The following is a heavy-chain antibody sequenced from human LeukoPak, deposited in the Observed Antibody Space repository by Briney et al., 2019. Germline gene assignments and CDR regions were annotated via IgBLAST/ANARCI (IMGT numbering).Heavy chain of an antibody. CDR3: ARARSIVKYDFWSGCYSPYYFDY. V-gene: IGHV1-18*01. J-gene: IGHJ4*02. CDR2: ISAYNGNT. D-gene: IGHD3-3*01. Sequence: GASVKVSCKASGYTFTRYGISWVRQAPGQGLEWMGWISAYNGNTNYAQKLQGRVTMTTDTSTSTAYMELRSLRSDDTAVYYCARARSIVKYDFWSGCYSPYYFDYWGQGTLVTVSS. CDR1: GYTFTRYG.